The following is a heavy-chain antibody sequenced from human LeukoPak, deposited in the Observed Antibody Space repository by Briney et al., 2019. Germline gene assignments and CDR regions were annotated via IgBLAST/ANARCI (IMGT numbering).Heavy chain of an antibody. CDR3: ARAVGATSPTIDY. CDR1: GFTFSSYS. V-gene: IGHV3-48*01. D-gene: IGHD1-26*01. CDR2: ISSSSSTI. J-gene: IGHJ4*02. Sequence: GWSLRLSCAASGFTFSSYSMNWVRQAPGKGLEWVSYISSSSSTIYYADSVKGRFTISRDNAKNSLYLQMNSLRAEDTAVYYCARAVGATSPTIDYWGQGTLVTVSS.